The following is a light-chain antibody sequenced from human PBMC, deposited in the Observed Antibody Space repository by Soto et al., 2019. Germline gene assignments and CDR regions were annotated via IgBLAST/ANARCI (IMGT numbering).Light chain of an antibody. CDR2: GAS. V-gene: IGKV3-15*01. Sequence: EIVMTQSPATLSVSPGERATLSCRASQSVSSNLAWYQQKPGQAPRLLIYGASTRATGIPARFSGSGSGTEFTLTISSLQSEDFAVYYCQQYNNSWTFGQGTKVDNK. J-gene: IGKJ1*01. CDR1: QSVSSN. CDR3: QQYNNSWT.